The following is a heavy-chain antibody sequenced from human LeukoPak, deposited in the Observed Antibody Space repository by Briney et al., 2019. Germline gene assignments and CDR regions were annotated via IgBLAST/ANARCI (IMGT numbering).Heavy chain of an antibody. CDR2: TYYRSKWHN. D-gene: IGHD3-22*01. J-gene: IGHJ4*02. CDR1: GDSFSSNSAA. CDR3: ARSHDSSGYYNFDY. V-gene: IGHV6-1*01. Sequence: SQTLSLTCAISGDSFSSNSAAWNWIRQSPSRGLEWLGRTYYRSKWHNDYAVSVKSRITINPDTSKNQFSLQLNSVTPEDTAVYYCARSHDSSGYYNFDYWGQGTLVTVSS.